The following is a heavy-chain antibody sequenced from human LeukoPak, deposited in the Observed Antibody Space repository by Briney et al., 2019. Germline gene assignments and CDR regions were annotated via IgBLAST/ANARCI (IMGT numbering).Heavy chain of an antibody. Sequence: KPGGSLRLSCAASGFTVSSSYINWVRQAPGKGLEWVSSITSRSSYIYYADSVKGRFTISRDNAKNSLYLQMNSLRAEDTAVYYCARVPHDIVVVVAATPDYWGQGTRVTVSS. CDR2: ITSRSSYI. J-gene: IGHJ4*02. D-gene: IGHD2-15*01. CDR3: ARVPHDIVVVVAATPDY. V-gene: IGHV3-21*01. CDR1: GFTVSSSY.